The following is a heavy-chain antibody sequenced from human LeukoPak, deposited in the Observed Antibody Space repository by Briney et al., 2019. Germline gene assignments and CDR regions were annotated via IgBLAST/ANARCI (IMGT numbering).Heavy chain of an antibody. V-gene: IGHV3-23*01. CDR2: ISGNGGST. J-gene: IGHJ4*02. CDR1: EFTFSSYA. Sequence: GGSLRLSCAASEFTFSSYAMTWVRQAPGKGLEWVSVISGNGGSTNYADSVKGRFTISRDNSKNTLYLQMNSLRAEDTAVYYCAKNTVVTRFDYWGQGTLVTVSS. D-gene: IGHD4-23*01. CDR3: AKNTVVTRFDY.